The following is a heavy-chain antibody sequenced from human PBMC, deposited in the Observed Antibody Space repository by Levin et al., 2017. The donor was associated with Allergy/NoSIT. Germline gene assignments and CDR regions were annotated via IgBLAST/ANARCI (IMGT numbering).Heavy chain of an antibody. CDR2: INMSGDT. J-gene: IGHJ3*02. CDR3: AKGNWFDAFDI. D-gene: IGHD3-9*01. Sequence: PSETLSLTCTVSGGAITSGSYYWSWIRQPAGKGLEWIGRINMSGDTYYNPSLKSRVSISVDTSKNLFSLRLSSVTAADTAVYYCAKGNWFDAFDIWGQGTMVTVSS. CDR1: GGAITSGSYY. V-gene: IGHV4-61*02.